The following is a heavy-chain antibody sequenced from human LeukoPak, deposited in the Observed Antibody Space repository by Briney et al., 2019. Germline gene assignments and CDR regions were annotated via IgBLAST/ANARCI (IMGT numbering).Heavy chain of an antibody. D-gene: IGHD3-22*01. V-gene: IGHV1-18*01. CDR3: ARDGKVVDSSGYNYGHWFDP. CDR2: ISAYNGNT. CDR1: GYTFTSYG. J-gene: IGHJ5*02. Sequence: ASVKVSCKASGYTFTSYGISWVRQAPGQGLEWMGWISAYNGNTNYAQKLQGRVTMTTDTSTSTAYMELRSLRPDDTAVYYCARDGKVVDSSGYNYGHWFDPWGQGTLVTVSS.